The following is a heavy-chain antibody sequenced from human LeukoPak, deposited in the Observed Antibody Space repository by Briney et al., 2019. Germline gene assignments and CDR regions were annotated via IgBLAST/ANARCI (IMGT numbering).Heavy chain of an antibody. J-gene: IGHJ3*02. CDR2: IRYDGSNK. Sequence: GGSLRLSCAASGFTFSSYGMHWVRQAPGKGLEWVAFIRYDGSNKYYADSVKGRFTISRDNSKNTLYLQMNSLRAEDTAVYYCARDRSGIRFLEWLLEDAFDIWGQGTMVTVSS. CDR3: ARDRSGIRFLEWLLEDAFDI. CDR1: GFTFSSYG. V-gene: IGHV3-30*02. D-gene: IGHD3-3*01.